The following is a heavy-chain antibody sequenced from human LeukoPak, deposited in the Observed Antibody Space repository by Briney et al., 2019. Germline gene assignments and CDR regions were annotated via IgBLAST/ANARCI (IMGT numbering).Heavy chain of an antibody. CDR2: LTGNSNNP. V-gene: IGHV3-23*01. Sequence: GGSLSLSCRASGFTFSNYAMNWVRQTPGKGLEWVSSLTGNSNNPNYADSVKGRFTISRDNSKTTLYLQMNSLRAEDTALYSCAKCAKTPEGGSGWCNWFDTWGQGTLVIVSS. CDR3: AKCAKTPEGGSGWCNWFDT. CDR1: GFTFSNYA. D-gene: IGHD3-3*01. J-gene: IGHJ5*02.